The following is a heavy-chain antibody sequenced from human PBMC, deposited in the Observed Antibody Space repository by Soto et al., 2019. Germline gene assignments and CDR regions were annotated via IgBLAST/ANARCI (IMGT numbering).Heavy chain of an antibody. CDR2: ISGSGGST. J-gene: IGHJ4*02. Sequence: PGGSLRLSCAASVFTFSSYAMSWFRQAPGKGLEWVSAISGSGGSTYYADSVKGRFTISRDNSKNTLYLQMNSLRAEDTAVYYCAKDLKGITMIVVALGYWGQGTLVTVSS. CDR3: AKDLKGITMIVVALGY. CDR1: VFTFSSYA. V-gene: IGHV3-23*01. D-gene: IGHD3-22*01.